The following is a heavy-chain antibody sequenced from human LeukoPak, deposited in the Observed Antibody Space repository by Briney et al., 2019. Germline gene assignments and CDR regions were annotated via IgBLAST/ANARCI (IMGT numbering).Heavy chain of an antibody. CDR1: GGSISGSGYY. D-gene: IGHD3-22*01. J-gene: IGHJ4*02. Sequence: SETLSLTCTVSGGSISGSGYYWGWIRQPPGKGLEWIGSISYSGSTYYNPSLESRVTISVDTSKNQFSLKLSTVTAADTAVFYCARLNPLGSSGYSPHFDYWGQGTLVTVSS. V-gene: IGHV4-39*01. CDR2: ISYSGST. CDR3: ARLNPLGSSGYSPHFDY.